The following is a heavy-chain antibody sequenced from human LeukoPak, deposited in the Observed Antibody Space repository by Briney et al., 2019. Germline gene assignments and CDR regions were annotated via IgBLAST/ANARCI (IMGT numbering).Heavy chain of an antibody. V-gene: IGHV1-8*01. CDR2: MSPNSGNT. D-gene: IGHD6-19*01. Sequence: ASVKVSCKASGYTFTSYDINWVRQATGQGLEWMGWMSPNSGNTGYAQKFQGRVTMTRNTSISTAYMELSSLRSEDTAVYYCARGSSSGWYFGYYYGMDVWGQGTTVTVSS. J-gene: IGHJ6*02. CDR1: GYTFTSYD. CDR3: ARGSSSGWYFGYYYGMDV.